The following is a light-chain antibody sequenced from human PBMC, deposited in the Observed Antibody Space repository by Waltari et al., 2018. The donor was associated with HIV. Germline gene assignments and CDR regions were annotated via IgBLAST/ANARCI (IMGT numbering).Light chain of an antibody. CDR3: GAWDNSLGAVV. V-gene: IGLV1-51*01. J-gene: IGLJ3*02. CDR1: SSNIGHYY. CDR2: DNN. Sequence: QSVLTQPPSVSAAPGQKVTISCSGSSSNIGHYYVSWYQQFPGTVPKLLIYDNNERPSGIPDRFSGSKSGTSATLGITGLQTGDEADYYCGAWDNSLGAVVFGGGTKLTVL.